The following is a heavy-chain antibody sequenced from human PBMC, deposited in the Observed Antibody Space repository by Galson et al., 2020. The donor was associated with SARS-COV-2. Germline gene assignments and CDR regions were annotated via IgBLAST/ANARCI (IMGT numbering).Heavy chain of an antibody. Sequence: GGSLRLSCAASGFTFRNYVLSWVRQAPGKGLEWVSAISISGTATWYADSVKGRFTISRDNSKSTLYLQMDSLRAEDTAVYYCAKDRYGSYPSYFDYWGQGTLVTVSS. D-gene: IGHD1-26*01. CDR3: AKDRYGSYPSYFDY. CDR2: ISISGTAT. J-gene: IGHJ4*02. V-gene: IGHV3-23*01. CDR1: GFTFRNYV.